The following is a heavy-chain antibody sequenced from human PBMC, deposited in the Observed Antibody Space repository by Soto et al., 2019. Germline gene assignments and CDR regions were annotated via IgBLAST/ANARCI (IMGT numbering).Heavy chain of an antibody. V-gene: IGHV3-74*01. Sequence: HPGGSLRLSCAASGFTFSSSWMHWVRQAQGKGLVWVSRINTDGSSTSYADSVKGRFTISRDNAKNSLYLQMNSLRAEDTAVYYCARDQLYYDFWSSYPEAFDIWGQRTMVTVSS. CDR1: GFTFSSSW. CDR2: INTDGSST. CDR3: ARDQLYYDFWSSYPEAFDI. D-gene: IGHD3-3*01. J-gene: IGHJ3*02.